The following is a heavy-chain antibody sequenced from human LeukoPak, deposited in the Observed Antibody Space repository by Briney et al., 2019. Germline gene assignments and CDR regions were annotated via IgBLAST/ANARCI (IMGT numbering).Heavy chain of an antibody. CDR3: ARGYSSGSFYYYYYGMDV. Sequence: SETLSLTCAVSGGSISSGGYSWSWIRQPPGKGLEWIGYIYHSGSTNYNPSLKSRVTISVDTSKNQFSLKLSSVTAADTAVYYCARGYSSGSFYYYYYGMDVWGQGTTVTVSS. D-gene: IGHD6-19*01. J-gene: IGHJ6*02. CDR1: GGSISSGGYS. V-gene: IGHV4-30-2*01. CDR2: IYHSGST.